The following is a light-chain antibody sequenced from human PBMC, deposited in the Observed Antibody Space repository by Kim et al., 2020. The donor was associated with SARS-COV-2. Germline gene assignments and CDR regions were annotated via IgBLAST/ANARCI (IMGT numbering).Light chain of an antibody. CDR2: DAS. V-gene: IGKV3-11*01. CDR3: QQRSNWPS. Sequence: SVAPGERATHSCRASQSVSSYLAGYQQKPGQAPRLLIYDASHRATGIPARFSGRGSGTDFTLTISGRGPEDFAVYYCQQRSNWPSFGQGTRLEIK. CDR1: QSVSSY. J-gene: IGKJ5*01.